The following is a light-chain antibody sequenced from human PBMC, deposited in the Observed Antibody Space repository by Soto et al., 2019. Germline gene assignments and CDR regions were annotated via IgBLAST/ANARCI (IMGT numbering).Light chain of an antibody. Sequence: QSVLTQPPSVSGAPGQRVTISCSGSSSNIGAGYDVHWYQQRPGTAPKLLIFGNINRPSGVPDRFSGSKSGTSASLAITGLQAEDEADYYCQSYDSSLIGLIFDLGTKVIVL. CDR1: SSNIGAGYD. CDR3: QSYDSSLIGLI. CDR2: GNI. V-gene: IGLV1-40*01. J-gene: IGLJ2*01.